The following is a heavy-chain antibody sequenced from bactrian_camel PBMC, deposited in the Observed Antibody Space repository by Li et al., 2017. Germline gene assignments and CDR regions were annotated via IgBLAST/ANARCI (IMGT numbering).Heavy chain of an antibody. CDR1: GYALSNGC. CDR2: IRPGATTT. CDR3: AAQFLEASCAVVHAIDN. D-gene: IGHD2*01. Sequence: DVQLVESGGGSVQAGGSLRLSCAVSGYALSNGCMGWLRQAPGKEREGVASIRPGATTTAYASSVRGRFSISLDTAKNTVFLQMNSLKPEDTATYYCAAQFLEASCAVVHAIDNWGQGTQVTVS. J-gene: IGHJ4*01. V-gene: IGHV3S40*01.